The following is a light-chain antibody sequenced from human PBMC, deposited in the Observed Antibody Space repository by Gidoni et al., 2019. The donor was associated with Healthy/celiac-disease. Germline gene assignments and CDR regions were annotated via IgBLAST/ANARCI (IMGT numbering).Light chain of an antibody. V-gene: IGKV4-1*01. CDR3: QQYYSTPLT. Sequence: DIVMTKSPESLAVSLGERATINCKSSQSVLYSSNNKNYLAWYQQKPGQPPKLLIYGASTREAGVPYRFSGSGSGTDFTLTISSLQAEDVAVYYCQQYYSTPLTFGGGTKVEIK. CDR1: QSVLYSSNNKNY. CDR2: GAS. J-gene: IGKJ4*01.